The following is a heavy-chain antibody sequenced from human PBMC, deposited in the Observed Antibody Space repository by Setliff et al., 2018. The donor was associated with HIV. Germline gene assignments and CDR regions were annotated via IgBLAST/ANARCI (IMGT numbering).Heavy chain of an antibody. Sequence: SETLSLTCTVSGASISSGGFYWSWIRQHPGKGLEWIGYIYYSGSTYYNPSLKSRVTISVDTSKNQFSLELNSVTAADTAVYYCARYCGGDCYPSAYYMDVWGKGTTVTVSS. J-gene: IGHJ6*03. CDR1: GASISSGGFY. V-gene: IGHV4-31*03. CDR2: IYYSGST. D-gene: IGHD2-21*01. CDR3: ARYCGGDCYPSAYYMDV.